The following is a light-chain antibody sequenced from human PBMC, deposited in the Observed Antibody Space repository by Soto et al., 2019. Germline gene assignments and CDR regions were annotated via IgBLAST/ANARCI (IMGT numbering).Light chain of an antibody. V-gene: IGLV1-40*01. J-gene: IGLJ2*01. Sequence: QLVLTQPTSVSGAPGQTVTISCTGSSSNIGANYDVNWYQQLPGTAPKVLIYGNTNRPSGVPDRFSASKSGTSASLGIAGLQAEDEADYYCQSHDSKLDSVVFGGGTKVTVL. CDR3: QSHDSKLDSVV. CDR1: SSNIGANYD. CDR2: GNT.